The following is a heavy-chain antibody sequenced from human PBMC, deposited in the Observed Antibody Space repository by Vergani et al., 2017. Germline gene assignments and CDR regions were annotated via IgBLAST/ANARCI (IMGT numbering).Heavy chain of an antibody. Sequence: EVQLVESGGGLVKPGGSLRLSCAASGFTFSSFSMNWVRQAPGKGLEWVSSISSSSSYIYYADSVKGRFTISRDNAKKSLYLQMNSLRAEDTAVYYCAREDGCSSTSCSDLAFDIWGQGTMVTVSS. CDR1: GFTFSSFS. CDR2: ISSSSSYI. CDR3: AREDGCSSTSCSDLAFDI. J-gene: IGHJ3*02. V-gene: IGHV3-21*01. D-gene: IGHD2-2*01.